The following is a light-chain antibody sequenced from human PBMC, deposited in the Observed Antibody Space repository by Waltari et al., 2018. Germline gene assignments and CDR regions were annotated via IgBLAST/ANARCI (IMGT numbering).Light chain of an antibody. CDR1: SSDVGGSNY. Sequence: QSALTQPASVSGSPGQSIPISCPGTSSDVGGSNYFSCYQQHPGKAPKLMIYEVSNRPSGVSNRFSGSKSGNTASLTISGLQAEDEADYYCSSYTSSSTLLYVFGTGTKVTVL. CDR2: EVS. CDR3: SSYTSSSTLLYV. V-gene: IGLV2-14*01. J-gene: IGLJ1*01.